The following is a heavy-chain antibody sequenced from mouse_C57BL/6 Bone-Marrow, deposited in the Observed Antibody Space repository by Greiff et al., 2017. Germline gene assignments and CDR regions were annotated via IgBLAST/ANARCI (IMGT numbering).Heavy chain of an antibody. V-gene: IGHV2-9-1*01. D-gene: IGHD1-1*01. CDR1: GFSLTSYA. CDR3: ARTRDYGSPYAMDY. J-gene: IGHJ4*01. CDR2: IWTGGGT. Sequence: VQLQQSGPGLVAPSQSLSITCTVSGFSLTSYAISWVRQPPGKGLEWLGVIWTGGGTNYNSALKSRLSISKDNSKSQVFLQMNSLQTDDTARYXCARTRDYGSPYAMDYWGQGTSVTVSA.